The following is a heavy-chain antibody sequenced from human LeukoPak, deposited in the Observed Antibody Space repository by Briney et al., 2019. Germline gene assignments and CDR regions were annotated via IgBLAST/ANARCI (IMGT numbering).Heavy chain of an antibody. J-gene: IGHJ4*02. CDR1: GFTFSNAC. D-gene: IGHD5-24*01. CDR2: IKSKTDGGTT. CDR3: TTGYITDY. Sequence: GGSLTLSCAASGFTFSNACMSWVRQAPGQGLEWVGRIKSKTDGGTTDYAAPVKGRFSISRDDSKNTMYLEMNSLKTEDTALYYCTTGYITDYWGRGTLVTVSS. V-gene: IGHV3-15*01.